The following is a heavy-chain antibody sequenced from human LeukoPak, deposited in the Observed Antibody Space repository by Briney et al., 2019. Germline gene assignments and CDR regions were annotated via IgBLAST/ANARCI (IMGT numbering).Heavy chain of an antibody. CDR1: GGSFSGHY. Sequence: SETLSLTCAVYGGSFSGHYWSWIRQPPGKGLEWIGEINHSGSTNYNPSLKSRVTISVDTSKNQFSLKLSSVTAADTAVYYCARVKPTYYYGSGSYSISPTRWFDPWGQGTLVTVSS. V-gene: IGHV4-34*01. J-gene: IGHJ5*02. CDR3: ARVKPTYYYGSGSYSISPTRWFDP. D-gene: IGHD3-10*01. CDR2: INHSGST.